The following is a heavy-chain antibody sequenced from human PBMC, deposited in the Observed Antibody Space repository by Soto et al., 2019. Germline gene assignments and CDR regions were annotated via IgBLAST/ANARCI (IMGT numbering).Heavy chain of an antibody. J-gene: IGHJ4*02. V-gene: IGHV3-30-3*01. Sequence: GSLRLSCAASGFTFSSYAMHWVRQAPGKGLEWVAVISYDGSNKYYADSVKGRFTISRDNSKNTLYLQMNSLRAEDTAVYYCASILTYSSGWPFDYWGQGTLVTVSS. CDR1: GFTFSSYA. D-gene: IGHD6-19*01. CDR2: ISYDGSNK. CDR3: ASILTYSSGWPFDY.